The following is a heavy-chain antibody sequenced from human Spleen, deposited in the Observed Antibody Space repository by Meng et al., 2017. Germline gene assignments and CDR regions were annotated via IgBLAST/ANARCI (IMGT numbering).Heavy chain of an antibody. J-gene: IGHJ4*02. Sequence: VELQQWGAGLLKPSETLSLTCVVSGGSFSDYYWSWIRQPPGKGLEWIGEINHSGGTNYNPSLKSRVTISVDTSKNQFSLKLSSVTAADTAVYYCAGESAYSRFDYWGQGTLVTVSS. CDR2: INHSGGT. V-gene: IGHV4-34*01. CDR1: GGSFSDYY. D-gene: IGHD5-18*01. CDR3: AGESAYSRFDY.